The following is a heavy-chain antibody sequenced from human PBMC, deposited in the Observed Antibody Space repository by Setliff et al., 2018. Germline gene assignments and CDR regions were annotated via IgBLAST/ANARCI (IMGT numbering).Heavy chain of an antibody. Sequence: GESLRLSCAASGFTFSSYWMHWVRQAPGKGLVWVSRIKGDGSITSYADSVKGRFTISRDNAKNTLYLQMNSLRVEDTAVYYCAKSDWFDPWGQGTLVTVSS. CDR1: GFTFSSYW. CDR3: AKSDWFDP. J-gene: IGHJ5*02. CDR2: IKGDGSIT. V-gene: IGHV3-74*01.